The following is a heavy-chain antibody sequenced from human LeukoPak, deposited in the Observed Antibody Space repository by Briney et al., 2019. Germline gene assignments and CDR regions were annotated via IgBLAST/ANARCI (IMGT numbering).Heavy chain of an antibody. Sequence: PGRSLSLSCAASGFIFDDYAMHWVRQAPGKGLGWVSGISWNSGSIGYADSVRGRFTISRHNAKNSLYLQMNSPRAEDTALYYCARETTVTTFDYWGQGTLVTVSS. CDR3: ARETTVTTFDY. CDR2: ISWNSGSI. CDR1: GFIFDDYA. J-gene: IGHJ4*02. D-gene: IGHD4-11*01. V-gene: IGHV3-9*01.